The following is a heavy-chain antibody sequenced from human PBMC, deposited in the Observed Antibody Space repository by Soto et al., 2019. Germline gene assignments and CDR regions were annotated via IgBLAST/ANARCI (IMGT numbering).Heavy chain of an antibody. CDR3: ASYSSGWYDVIY. D-gene: IGHD6-19*01. Sequence: QVQLQESGPGLVKPSETLSLTCTVSGGSVSSGSYYWSWIRQPPGKGLEWIGYIYYSVSTNYNPSLKRRVTIAVDTSKTQFSLKVSSVTAADTAVYYCASYSSGWYDVIYWGQGTLVTVSS. J-gene: IGHJ4*02. CDR2: IYYSVST. V-gene: IGHV4-61*01. CDR1: GGSVSSGSYY.